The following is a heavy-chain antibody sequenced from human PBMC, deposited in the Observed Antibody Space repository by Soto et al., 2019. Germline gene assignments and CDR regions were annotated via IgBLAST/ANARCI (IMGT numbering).Heavy chain of an antibody. Sequence: GGSLRLSCAASDFHFSSYWMSWVRQAPGRGLEWVAHMNQDGSEKYYVGSVKGRFTISRDNAKKILYLEMNSLRKEDSAVYFCAKLGGSQNDFNRFDSWGQGTLVTVSS. J-gene: IGHJ4*02. CDR3: AKLGGSQNDFNRFDS. CDR2: MNQDGSEK. CDR1: DFHFSSYW. D-gene: IGHD1-1*01. V-gene: IGHV3-7*01.